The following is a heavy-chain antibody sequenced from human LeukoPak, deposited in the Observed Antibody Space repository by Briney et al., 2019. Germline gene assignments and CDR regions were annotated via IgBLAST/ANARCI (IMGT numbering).Heavy chain of an antibody. V-gene: IGHV3-21*01. Sequence: GGSLRLSCAASGFTFSTYYMNWVRQAPGKGLEWVSFITGSSSYISYTDSVKGRFTISRDNAKNSLFLQMNSLRDEDTAVYYCASGFSSSPYFDYWGQGTLVTVSS. D-gene: IGHD6-6*01. J-gene: IGHJ4*02. CDR1: GFTFSTYY. CDR3: ASGFSSSPYFDY. CDR2: ITGSSSYI.